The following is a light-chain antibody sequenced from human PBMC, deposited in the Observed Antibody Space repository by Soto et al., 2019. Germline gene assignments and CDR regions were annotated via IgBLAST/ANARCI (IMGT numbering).Light chain of an antibody. J-gene: IGKJ1*01. CDR2: AAS. CDR3: QQSFGTTWT. Sequence: DIQMTQSPSSLSASVGDRVTITCRASQNIRNYLNWYQQKPGKAPKLLIYAASSLQSGVPSRFSGGGSATDFTLTISSLQPEDFATYYCQQSFGTTWTFGRGTKVDIK. V-gene: IGKV1-39*01. CDR1: QNIRNY.